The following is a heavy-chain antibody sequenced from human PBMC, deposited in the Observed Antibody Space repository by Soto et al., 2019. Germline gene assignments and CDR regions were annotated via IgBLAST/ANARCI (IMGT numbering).Heavy chain of an antibody. CDR1: GFIFSSFA. Sequence: GGSLRLSCAASGFIFSSFALHWVRQAPGKGLEWVAVIRYDGTEKYNGDSVKGRFTVSRDNSKNTVYLEMTSLKAEDTAVYYCARDFTQVGPLDFWGQGTLVTVSS. D-gene: IGHD1-26*01. CDR2: IRYDGTEK. CDR3: ARDFTQVGPLDF. J-gene: IGHJ4*02. V-gene: IGHV3-33*01.